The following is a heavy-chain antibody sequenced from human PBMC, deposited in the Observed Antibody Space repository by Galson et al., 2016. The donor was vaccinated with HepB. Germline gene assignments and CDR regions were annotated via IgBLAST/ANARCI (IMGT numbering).Heavy chain of an antibody. J-gene: IGHJ5*02. CDR2: IKQDGSEK. CDR1: GFSVNNFW. D-gene: IGHD2-8*02. V-gene: IGHV3-7*01. CDR3: SRQRGDGTKRYWWDLFDP. Sequence: SLRLSCAASGFSVNNFWMSWVRQAPGKGLEWVANIKQDGSEKYYVDSAKGRFTISRDNAENSLYLQMNSLRVDDTAVYYFSRQRGDGTKRYWWDLFDPWGQGTLVTVSS.